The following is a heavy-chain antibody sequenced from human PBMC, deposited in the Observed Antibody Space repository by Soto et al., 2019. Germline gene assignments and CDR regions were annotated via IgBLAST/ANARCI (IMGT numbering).Heavy chain of an antibody. V-gene: IGHV4-59*12. Sequence: SETLSLTCTVSGGSISSYYWSWIRQPPGKGLEWIGYIYYSGSTTYNPSLKSRVTISIDTSKNQFSLKLSSVTAADTAVYYCARYSSSWSDAFDIWGQGTMVTVSS. D-gene: IGHD6-13*01. J-gene: IGHJ3*02. CDR2: IYYSGST. CDR3: ARYSSSWSDAFDI. CDR1: GGSISSYY.